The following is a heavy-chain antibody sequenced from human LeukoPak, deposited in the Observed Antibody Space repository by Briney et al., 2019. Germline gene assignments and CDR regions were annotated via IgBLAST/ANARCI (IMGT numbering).Heavy chain of an antibody. CDR3: ARHFTYYYDSSGYPRDAFDI. J-gene: IGHJ3*02. Sequence: SETLSLTCTVSGGYISGYYWSWIRQSPGKGLVWIGYMYYSGSTNYNPSLESRITISIDMSNNQFSLTLSSVTAADTALYYCARHFTYYYDSSGYPRDAFDIWGQGTMVTVSS. V-gene: IGHV4-59*08. CDR2: MYYSGST. D-gene: IGHD3-22*01. CDR1: GGYISGYY.